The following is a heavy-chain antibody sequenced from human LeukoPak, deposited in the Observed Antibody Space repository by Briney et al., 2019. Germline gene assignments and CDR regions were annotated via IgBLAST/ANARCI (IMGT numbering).Heavy chain of an antibody. Sequence: PSETLSLTCTVSGGYLSSYYWSWIRQPPGKGLEWIGYIYHSGSTYYNPSLKSRVTISVDRSKNQFSLKLSSVTAADTAVYYCARDNYGGNDDAFDIWGQGTMVTVSS. CDR2: IYHSGST. V-gene: IGHV4-59*12. CDR1: GGYLSSYY. D-gene: IGHD4-23*01. CDR3: ARDNYGGNDDAFDI. J-gene: IGHJ3*02.